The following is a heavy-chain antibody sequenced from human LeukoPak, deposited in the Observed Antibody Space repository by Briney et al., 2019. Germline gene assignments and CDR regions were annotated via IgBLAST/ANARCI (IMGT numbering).Heavy chain of an antibody. J-gene: IGHJ6*02. Sequence: KSSETLSLTRTVSGGSISSGDYYWSWIRQPPGKGLEWIGYIYYSGSTYYNPSLKSRVTISVDTSKNQFSLKLSSVTAADTAVYYCARAAGYCSSTSCWFYYYGMDVWGQGTTVTVSS. CDR3: ARAAGYCSSTSCWFYYYGMDV. V-gene: IGHV4-30-4*01. CDR2: IYYSGST. CDR1: GGSISSGDYY. D-gene: IGHD2-2*01.